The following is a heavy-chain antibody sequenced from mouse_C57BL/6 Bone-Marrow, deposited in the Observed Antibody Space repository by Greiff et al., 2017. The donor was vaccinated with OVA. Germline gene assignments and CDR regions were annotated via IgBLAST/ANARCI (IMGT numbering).Heavy chain of an antibody. CDR3: ARWGLRRDFDY. Sequence: QVQLQQPGAELVRPGSSVKLSCKASGYTFTSYWMDWVKQRPGQGLEWIGNIYPSDSETHYNQKFKDKATLTVDKSSSTDYMQLSSLTSEDSAVYYCARWGLRRDFDYWGQGTTLTVSS. J-gene: IGHJ2*01. CDR2: IYPSDSET. D-gene: IGHD2-2*01. CDR1: GYTFTSYW. V-gene: IGHV1-61*01.